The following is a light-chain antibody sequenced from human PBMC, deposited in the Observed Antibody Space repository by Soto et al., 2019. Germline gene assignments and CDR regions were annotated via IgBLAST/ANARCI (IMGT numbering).Light chain of an antibody. Sequence: EIVMTQSPATPSVSPGERATLSCRASQSVNSNLAWYQQKPGQAPRLLIYGASTRATGIPARFSGSGSGTEFTLTISSLQSEDFAVYYCQQYNNWPITFGQGTRLEIK. V-gene: IGKV3D-15*01. CDR3: QQYNNWPIT. CDR2: GAS. J-gene: IGKJ5*01. CDR1: QSVNSN.